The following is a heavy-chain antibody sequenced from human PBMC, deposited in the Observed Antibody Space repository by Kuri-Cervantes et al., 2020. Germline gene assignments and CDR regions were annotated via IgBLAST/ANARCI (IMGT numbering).Heavy chain of an antibody. CDR1: GGSFSGYY. D-gene: IGHD6-13*01. CDR2: INHSGST. V-gene: IGHV4-34*01. Sequence: SETLSLTCAVYGGSFSGYYWSWIRQPPGKGLEWIGEINHSGSTNSNPSLKSRVTISVDRSKNQFSLKLSSVTAADTAVYYCARASHSSSWPNWFEPWGQGTLVTSPQ. CDR3: ARASHSSSWPNWFEP. J-gene: IGHJ5*02.